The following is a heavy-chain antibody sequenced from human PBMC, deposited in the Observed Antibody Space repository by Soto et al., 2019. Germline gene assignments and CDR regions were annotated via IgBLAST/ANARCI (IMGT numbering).Heavy chain of an antibody. D-gene: IGHD6-19*01. CDR1: GGSISSSSYY. CDR3: ARNARSGWSDDAFDI. V-gene: IGHV4-39*01. CDR2: IYYSGST. J-gene: IGHJ3*02. Sequence: SETLSLTCTVSGGSISSSSYYWGWIRQPPGKGLEWIGSIYYSGSTYYNPSLKSRVTISVDTSKNQFSLKLSSVTAADTAVYYCARNARSGWSDDAFDIWGQGTMVT.